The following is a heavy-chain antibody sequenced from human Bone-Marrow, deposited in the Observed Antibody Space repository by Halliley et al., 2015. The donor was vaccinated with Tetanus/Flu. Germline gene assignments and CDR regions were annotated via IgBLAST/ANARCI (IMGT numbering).Heavy chain of an antibody. CDR3: AKDSVVTAIPLLYFDS. J-gene: IGHJ4*02. D-gene: IGHD2-21*02. Sequence: GSDKYYADSVKGRFSISKDNSKNTLYLQMNSLRAEDTAVYYCAKDSVVTAIPLLYFDSWGQGTLVTVSS. CDR2: GSDK. V-gene: IGHV3-30*02.